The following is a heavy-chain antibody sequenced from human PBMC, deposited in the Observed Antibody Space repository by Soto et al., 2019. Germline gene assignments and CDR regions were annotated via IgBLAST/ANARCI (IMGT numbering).Heavy chain of an antibody. Sequence: QVQLVQSGAALKRPGSSVTVSCKASGDPFNFYSINWVRQATGLGLEWMGRDNPSVRMSNYAQKFQVIVTMTADKATSTASRELSSLRSDDTAIYYCASSYGSGYRAFDYWCQGALVTVSS. V-gene: IGHV1-69*02. CDR3: ASSYGSGYRAFDY. D-gene: IGHD3-10*01. CDR2: DNPSVRMS. CDR1: GDPFNFYS. J-gene: IGHJ4*02.